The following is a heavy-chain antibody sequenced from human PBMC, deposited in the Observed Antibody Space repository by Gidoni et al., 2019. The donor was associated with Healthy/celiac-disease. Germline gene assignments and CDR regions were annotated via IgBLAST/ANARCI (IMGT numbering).Heavy chain of an antibody. J-gene: IGHJ5*02. CDR1: GFTFSSYS. CDR2: ISSSSSYI. Sequence: EVQLVESGGGLVKPGGSLRLSCAASGFTFSSYSMNWVRQAPGKGLEWVSSISSSSSYIYYADSVKGRFTISRDNAKNSLYLQMNSLRAEDTAVYYCARAAYNWNDNWFDPWGQGTLVTVSS. V-gene: IGHV3-21*01. D-gene: IGHD1-20*01. CDR3: ARAAYNWNDNWFDP.